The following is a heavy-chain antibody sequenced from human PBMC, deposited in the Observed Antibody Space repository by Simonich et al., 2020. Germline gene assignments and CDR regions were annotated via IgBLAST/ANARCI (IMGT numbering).Heavy chain of an antibody. CDR1: GFTFSSYW. D-gene: IGHD4-4*01. J-gene: IGHJ3*02. Sequence: EVQLVESGGDLVQPGGSLRLSCAASGFTFSSYWMHWVRQAPGKGRVGVSSINGDGSSTSYADSVKGRFTISRDNAKNTLYLQMNSLRAEDTAVYYCARDYSNYDAFDIWGQGTMVTVSS. CDR3: ARDYSNYDAFDI. CDR2: INGDGSST. V-gene: IGHV3-74*01.